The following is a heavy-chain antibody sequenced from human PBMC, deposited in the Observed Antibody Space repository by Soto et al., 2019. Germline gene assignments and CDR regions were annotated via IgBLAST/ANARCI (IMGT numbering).Heavy chain of an antibody. CDR1: GGSISSGGHS. V-gene: IGHV4-30-2*01. CDR2: ISHSGST. D-gene: IGHD6-19*01. Sequence: QLQLQESGSGLVKPSQTLSLTCAVSGGSISSGGHSWSWIRQPPGKGLEWIGYISHSGSTYYNPSLKSRVTIPVDRSKNPCSLKLSSVTAADTAVYYCARGGLLPDYWGQGTLVTVSS. CDR3: ARGGLLPDY. J-gene: IGHJ4*02.